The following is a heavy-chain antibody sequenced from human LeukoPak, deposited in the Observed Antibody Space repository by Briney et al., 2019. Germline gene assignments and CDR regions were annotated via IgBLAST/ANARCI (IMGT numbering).Heavy chain of an antibody. J-gene: IGHJ5*02. Sequence: SETLSLTCTVSGGSISSYYWSWIRQPPGKGLEWIGYIYYSGSTNYNPSLKSRVTISVDTSKNQFSLKLSSVTAADTAVYYCARAWMGIAAAWFDPWGQGTLGTVSS. CDR3: ARAWMGIAAAWFDP. V-gene: IGHV4-59*01. CDR2: IYYSGST. CDR1: GGSISSYY. D-gene: IGHD6-25*01.